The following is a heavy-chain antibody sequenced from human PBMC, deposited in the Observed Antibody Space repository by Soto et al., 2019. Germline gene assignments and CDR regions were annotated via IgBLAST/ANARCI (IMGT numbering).Heavy chain of an antibody. CDR1: GFSLTSNAVG. Sequence: QITLKESGPPLVKPTQTLTLTCTFSGFSLTSNAVGVGWFRQPPGKALEWLALIYWDDDNHYSPSLKSRLTFTKDTSKNQVVLIMTNMDPVDTATYYCAPGSGWLFDFWGQGTLVTVSS. CDR3: APGSGWLFDF. CDR2: IYWDDDN. D-gene: IGHD6-19*01. J-gene: IGHJ4*02. V-gene: IGHV2-5*02.